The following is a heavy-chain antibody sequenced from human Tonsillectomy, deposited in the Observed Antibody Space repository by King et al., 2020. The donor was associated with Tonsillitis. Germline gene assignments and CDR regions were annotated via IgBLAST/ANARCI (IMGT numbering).Heavy chain of an antibody. D-gene: IGHD6-19*01. J-gene: IGHJ4*02. Sequence: QLQESGPGLVKPSETLSLTCGVSAYSISSGYYWGWIRQPPEKGLEWIGSIFHSGTTYYNPSLKSRVTISLDTSKNQFSLKLSSVTAADTAVYYCARGRYGIAVAGPSGHYFDYWGQGNLVTVSS. V-gene: IGHV4-38-2*01. CDR2: IFHSGTT. CDR3: ARGRYGIAVAGPSGHYFDY. CDR1: AYSISSGYY.